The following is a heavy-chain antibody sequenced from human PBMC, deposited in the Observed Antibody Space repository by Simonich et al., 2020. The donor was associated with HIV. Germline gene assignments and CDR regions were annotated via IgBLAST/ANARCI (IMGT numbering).Heavy chain of an antibody. J-gene: IGHJ4*02. D-gene: IGHD6-6*01. V-gene: IGHV4-34*01. CDR2: INHSGST. Sequence: QVQLQQWGAGLLKPSETLSLTCAVYGGSFSGNYWSWIRQPPGKGLGWIGEINHSGSTIYNPSLKSRVTISVDTSKNQFSLKLRSVTAADTAVFYCARRIYSSSSSDFDYWGQGTLVTVSS. CDR3: ARRIYSSSSSDFDY. CDR1: GGSFSGNY.